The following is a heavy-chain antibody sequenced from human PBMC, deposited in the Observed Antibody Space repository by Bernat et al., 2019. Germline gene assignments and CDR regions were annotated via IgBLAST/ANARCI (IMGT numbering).Heavy chain of an antibody. V-gene: IGHV3-30*18. Sequence: QVQLVESGGGVVQPGRSLRLSCAASGFTFSSYGMHWVRQAPGKGLEWVAVISYDGSNKYYADSVKGRFTISRDNSKNTLYLQMHSLRAEDTAVYYCAKDRGTTVVTPWFDPWGQGTLVTVSS. J-gene: IGHJ5*02. CDR1: GFTFSSYG. CDR3: AKDRGTTVVTPWFDP. CDR2: ISYDGSNK. D-gene: IGHD4-23*01.